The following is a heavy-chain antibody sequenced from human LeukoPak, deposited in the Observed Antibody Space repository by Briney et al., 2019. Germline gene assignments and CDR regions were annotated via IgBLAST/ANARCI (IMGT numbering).Heavy chain of an antibody. V-gene: IGHV3-74*01. CDR1: GFTFSDHW. D-gene: IGHD6-19*01. CDR2: IYNDGGRT. J-gene: IGHJ4*02. Sequence: GGSLRLSCAASGFTFSDHWMHWVRQAPGKGLEWLSRIYNDGGRTSYADSVKGRFTISRDNGKNTLFLQLNSLRAEGTAVYYCARGSSGWYVDYWGQGTLVTVSS. CDR3: ARGSSGWYVDY.